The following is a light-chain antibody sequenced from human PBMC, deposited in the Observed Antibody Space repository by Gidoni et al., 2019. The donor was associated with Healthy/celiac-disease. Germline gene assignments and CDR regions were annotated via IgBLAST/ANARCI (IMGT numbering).Light chain of an antibody. Sequence: QSALTQPPSASGSPGQSVTISCTGTSSDVGGYNYGSWYQQHPGKAPKPMIYEVSKRPSGVPDRFSGSKSGNTASLTVSGLQAEDEADYYCSSYAGTNKRVFGGGTKLTVL. V-gene: IGLV2-8*01. J-gene: IGLJ2*01. CDR2: EVS. CDR1: SSDVGGYNY. CDR3: SSYAGTNKRV.